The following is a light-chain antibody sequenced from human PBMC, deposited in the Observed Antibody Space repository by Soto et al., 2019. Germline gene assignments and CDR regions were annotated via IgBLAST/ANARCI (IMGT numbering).Light chain of an antibody. J-gene: IGKJ4*01. CDR2: DAS. CDR1: RSVNTF. CDR3: QQRSNWPLT. V-gene: IGKV3-11*01. Sequence: EIVLTQSPATLSLSPGERATLSCTASRSVNTFLSWYQHRPGQAPRLIMSDASNRATGSPARFSGSGSGTDFTLTISSLEPEDFAVYYCQQRSNWPLTFGGGTKIEIK.